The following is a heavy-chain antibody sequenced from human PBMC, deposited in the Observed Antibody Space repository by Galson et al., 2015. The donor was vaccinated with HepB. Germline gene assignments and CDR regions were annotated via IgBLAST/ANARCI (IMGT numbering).Heavy chain of an antibody. V-gene: IGHV4-34*01. CDR3: ARARVKPVFISHAFDI. Sequence: LSLTCAVYGGSFSGYYWSWIRQPPGKGLEWIGEINHSGSTNYNPSLKSRVTISVDTSKNQFSLKLSSVTAADTAVYYCARARVKPVFISHAFDIWGQGTMVTVSS. CDR2: INHSGST. D-gene: IGHD3-10*01. J-gene: IGHJ3*02. CDR1: GGSFSGYY.